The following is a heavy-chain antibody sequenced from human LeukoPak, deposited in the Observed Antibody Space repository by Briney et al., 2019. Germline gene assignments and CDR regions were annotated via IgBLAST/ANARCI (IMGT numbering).Heavy chain of an antibody. CDR1: GYTFTSYG. CDR2: IIPIFGTA. Sequence: SVKVSCKASGYTFTSYGISWVRQAPGQGLEWMGGIIPIFGTANYAQRFQGRVTITADESTSTAYMELSSLRSEDTAVYYCARTHGSGSYYYYYYYYMDVWGKGTTVTISS. CDR3: ARTHGSGSYYYYYYYYMDV. D-gene: IGHD3-10*01. V-gene: IGHV1-69*13. J-gene: IGHJ6*03.